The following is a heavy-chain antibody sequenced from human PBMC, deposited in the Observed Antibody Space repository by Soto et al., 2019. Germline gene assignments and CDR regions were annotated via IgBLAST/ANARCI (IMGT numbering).Heavy chain of an antibody. CDR3: ARVGHLEMATPDYNWFDP. J-gene: IGHJ5*02. CDR1: GGSISSGGYS. V-gene: IGHV4-30-2*01. CDR2: IYHSGST. Sequence: QLQLQESGSGLVKPSQTLSLTCAVSGGSISSGGYSWSWIRQPPGKGLEWIGYIYHSGSTYYNPSLKSRVTISVDRSKNQFSLKLSSVTAADTAVYYCARVGHLEMATPDYNWFDPWGQGTLVTVSS. D-gene: IGHD5-12*01.